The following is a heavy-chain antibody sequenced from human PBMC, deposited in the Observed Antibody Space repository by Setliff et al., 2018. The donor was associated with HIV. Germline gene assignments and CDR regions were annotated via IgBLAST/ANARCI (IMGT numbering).Heavy chain of an antibody. J-gene: IGHJ5*02. V-gene: IGHV1-69*05. D-gene: IGHD2-15*01. CDR3: ALPYCGGGNCWSSASLPPAGWFDP. CDR1: GDTLSIHP. Sequence: SVKVSCKTSGDTLSIHPISWVRQAPGRGLDWMGGIIPAFGTANYAQKFQGRVTITTDESTSTAYMELSSLRSEDTAVYYCALPYCGGGNCWSSASLPPAGWFDPWGQGTLVTVSS. CDR2: IIPAFGTA.